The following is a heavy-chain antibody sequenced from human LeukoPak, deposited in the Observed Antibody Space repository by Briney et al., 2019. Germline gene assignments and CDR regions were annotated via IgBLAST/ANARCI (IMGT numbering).Heavy chain of an antibody. D-gene: IGHD3-22*01. CDR1: GYSLTSYW. J-gene: IGHJ4*02. V-gene: IGHV5-51*01. CDR3: ARRGYYDSSGYYFGNY. CDR2: IYPGDSDT. Sequence: GESLKISSKGSGYSLTSYWIGWVRQMPGKGLEWMGIIYPGDSDTRYSPSFQGQVTISADKSISTAYLQWSSLKASDTAMYYCARRGYYDSSGYYFGNYWGQGTLVTVSS.